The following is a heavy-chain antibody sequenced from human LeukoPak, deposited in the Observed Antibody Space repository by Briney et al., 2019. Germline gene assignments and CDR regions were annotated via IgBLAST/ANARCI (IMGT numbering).Heavy chain of an antibody. CDR3: ALKTRGFYRYFDY. D-gene: IGHD2-2*03. CDR2: FDPEDGET. V-gene: IGHV1-24*01. CDR1: GYTLTELS. J-gene: IGHJ4*02. Sequence: APVKVSCKVSGYTLTELSMHWVRQAPGKGLEWMGGFDPEDGETIYAQKFQGRVTMTEDTSTDTAYMELSSLRSEDTAVYYCALKTRGFYRYFDYWGQGTLVTVSS.